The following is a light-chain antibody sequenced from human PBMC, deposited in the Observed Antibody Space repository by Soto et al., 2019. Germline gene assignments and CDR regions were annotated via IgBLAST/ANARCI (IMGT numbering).Light chain of an antibody. CDR2: LNGDGSH. CDR1: SGHSSYA. V-gene: IGLV4-69*01. CDR3: QTWGTGGVGYVV. J-gene: IGLJ2*01. Sequence: QLVLTQSPSASASLGASVKLTCTLSSGHSSYAIAWHQQQPEKGPRYLMKLNGDGSHSKGDGIPDRFSGSSSGAERYLTISSLQSEDEADYYCQTWGTGGVGYVVFGGGTKLTVL.